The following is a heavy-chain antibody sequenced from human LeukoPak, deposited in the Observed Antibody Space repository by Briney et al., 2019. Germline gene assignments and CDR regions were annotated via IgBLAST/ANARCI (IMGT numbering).Heavy chain of an antibody. V-gene: IGHV4-34*01. J-gene: IGHJ6*02. CDR2: INHSGST. CDR1: GGSFSGYY. D-gene: IGHD6-19*01. CDR3: ARGGSGWSAHYYYYGMDV. Sequence: SETLSLTCAVYGGSFSGYYWSRIRQPPGKGLEWIGEINHSGSTNYNPSLKSRVTISVDTSKNQFSLKLSSVTAADTAVYYCARGGSGWSAHYYYYGMDVWGQGTTVTVSS.